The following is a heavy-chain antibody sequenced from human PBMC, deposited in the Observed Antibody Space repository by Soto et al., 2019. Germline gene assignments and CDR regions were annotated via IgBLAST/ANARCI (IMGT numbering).Heavy chain of an antibody. V-gene: IGHV3-48*02. Sequence: EVQLVESGGGLVQPGGSLRLSCAASGFTFSSYSMNWVRQAPGKGLEWVSYMSSSSSTIYYADSVKGRFTISRDNAKKSLYLQMNSLRDEDTAVYYCARRPKPYYDSSGYYLVWGQGTLVTVSS. CDR2: MSSSSSTI. J-gene: IGHJ4*02. CDR3: ARRPKPYYDSSGYYLV. D-gene: IGHD3-22*01. CDR1: GFTFSSYS.